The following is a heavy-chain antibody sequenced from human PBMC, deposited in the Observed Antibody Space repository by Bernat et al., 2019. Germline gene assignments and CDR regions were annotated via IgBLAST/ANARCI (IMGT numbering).Heavy chain of an antibody. V-gene: IGHV4-59*11. CDR2: IFYTGST. Sequence: QVQLQESGPGLVKPSETLSLTCTVSGGSIASHYWSWIRQPPGKGLEWIGCIFYTGSTNYNPSLKSRVTTSVDTSKNQFSLKLSSVTAADTAVYYCARDLTMEYSSSWYVDYWGQGTLVTVSS. CDR1: GGSIASHY. J-gene: IGHJ4*02. CDR3: ARDLTMEYSSSWYVDY. D-gene: IGHD6-13*01.